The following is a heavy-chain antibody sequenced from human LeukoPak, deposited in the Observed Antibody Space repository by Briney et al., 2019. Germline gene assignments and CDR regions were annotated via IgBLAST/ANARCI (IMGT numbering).Heavy chain of an antibody. J-gene: IGHJ4*02. CDR2: IYCSGST. Sequence: SETLSLTRTVSGGSISSYYWSWIRQPPGKGLEWIGYIYCSGSTNYNPSLKSRVTISVDTSKNQFSLKLSSVTAADTAVYYCARTTWELLDGGPTHFDYWGQGTLVTVSS. CDR3: ARTTWELLDGGPTHFDY. CDR1: GGSISSYY. V-gene: IGHV4-59*01. D-gene: IGHD1-26*01.